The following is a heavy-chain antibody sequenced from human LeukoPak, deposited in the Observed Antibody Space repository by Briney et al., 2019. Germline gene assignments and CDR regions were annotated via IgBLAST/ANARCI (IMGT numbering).Heavy chain of an antibody. J-gene: IGHJ4*02. Sequence: SETLSLTCTVSGGSISSYYWSWIRQPPGKGLEWIGYIYYSGSTNYNPSLKSRVTISVDTSKNQFSLKLSSVTAADTAVYYCARVYVGAAAGTGVDYWGQGTLVTVSS. CDR1: GGSISSYY. CDR2: IYYSGST. V-gene: IGHV4-59*01. D-gene: IGHD6-13*01. CDR3: ARVYVGAAAGTGVDY.